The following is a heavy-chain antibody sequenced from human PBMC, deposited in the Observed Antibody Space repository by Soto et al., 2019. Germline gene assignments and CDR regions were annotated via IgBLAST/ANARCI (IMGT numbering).Heavy chain of an antibody. Sequence: SVKVSCKASGGTFSSYAISWVRQAPGQGLEWMGGIIPIFGTANYAQKFQGRVTITADESTSTAYMELSSLRSEDTAVYYCASRTRIAAREYYYYYYGMDVWGQGTTVTVSS. CDR1: GGTFSSYA. CDR3: ASRTRIAAREYYYYYYGMDV. J-gene: IGHJ6*02. D-gene: IGHD6-6*01. CDR2: IIPIFGTA. V-gene: IGHV1-69*13.